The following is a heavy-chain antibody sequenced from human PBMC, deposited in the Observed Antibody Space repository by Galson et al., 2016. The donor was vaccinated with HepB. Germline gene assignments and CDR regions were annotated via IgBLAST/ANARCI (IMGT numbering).Heavy chain of an antibody. CDR3: AIPDYGDRLYFDY. J-gene: IGHJ4*02. Sequence: SLRLSCAASGFTFRFWPMHWVRQAPGKGLEWVTLISDDGSKKFYADFVKGRFTVSRDNLKNTLYLQMNSLRPEDSAVYYCAIPDYGDRLYFDYWGQGTLVSGAS. V-gene: IGHV3-30*04. CDR1: GFTFRFWP. D-gene: IGHD4-17*01. CDR2: ISDDGSKK.